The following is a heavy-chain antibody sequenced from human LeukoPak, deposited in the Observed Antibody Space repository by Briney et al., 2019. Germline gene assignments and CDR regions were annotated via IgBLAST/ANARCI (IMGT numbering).Heavy chain of an antibody. V-gene: IGHV3-23*01. Sequence: RGSLRLSCAVSGITLSNYAMSWVRQAPGKGLEWVAGISGSGGGTHYADSVKGRFTISRDNPKNTLYLQMNNLRAGDTAVYFCAKRGVVIRVILVGFHKEAYYFDSWGQGALVTVSS. CDR1: GITLSNYA. CDR3: AKRGVVIRVILVGFHKEAYYFDS. D-gene: IGHD3-22*01. J-gene: IGHJ4*02. CDR2: ISGSGGGT.